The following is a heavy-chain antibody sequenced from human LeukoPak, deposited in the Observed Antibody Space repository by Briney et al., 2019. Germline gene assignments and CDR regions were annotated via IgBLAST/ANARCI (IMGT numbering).Heavy chain of an antibody. V-gene: IGHV3-30*02. CDR3: ARDRGSGSYFVGSDNSYYYYMDV. Sequence: PGGSLRLSCVASGFTFSSNGMHWVRQAPGKGLEWVTFIQYDGSKKYYADSVKGRFTISRDNAKNSLYLQMNSLRAEDTAVYYCARDRGSGSYFVGSDNSYYYYMDVWGKGTTVTISS. J-gene: IGHJ6*03. CDR1: GFTFSSNG. D-gene: IGHD3-10*01. CDR2: IQYDGSKK.